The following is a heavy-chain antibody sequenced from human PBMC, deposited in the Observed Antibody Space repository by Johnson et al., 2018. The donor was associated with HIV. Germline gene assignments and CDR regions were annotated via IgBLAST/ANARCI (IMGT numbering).Heavy chain of an antibody. J-gene: IGHJ3*02. CDR1: GFTFSSYG. V-gene: IGHV3-30*18. CDR2: ISYDGSNK. CDR3: AKDRSGGAGSFDI. Sequence: QVQLVESGGGVVQPGRSLRLSCAASGFTFSSYGMHWVRQAPGKGLEWVAVISYDGSNKYYADSVKGRFTISRDNYKNTLSLQMNSLRAEETAVEYCAKDRSGGAGSFDIWGQGTLVTVSS. D-gene: IGHD3-3*01.